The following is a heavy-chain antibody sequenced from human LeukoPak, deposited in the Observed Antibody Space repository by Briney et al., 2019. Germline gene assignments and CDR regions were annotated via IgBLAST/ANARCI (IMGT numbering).Heavy chain of an antibody. D-gene: IGHD6-13*01. J-gene: IGHJ4*02. CDR3: AKEDEGAAAALDY. CDR1: GFTVSSNY. Sequence: GGSLRLSCAASGFTVSSNYISWVRQAPGKGLEWVSLIYSGGTTYYADSVKGRFTISRDNSKNTLYLQMNSLRAEDTAVYYCAKEDEGAAAALDYWGQGTRVTVSS. V-gene: IGHV3-53*01. CDR2: IYSGGTT.